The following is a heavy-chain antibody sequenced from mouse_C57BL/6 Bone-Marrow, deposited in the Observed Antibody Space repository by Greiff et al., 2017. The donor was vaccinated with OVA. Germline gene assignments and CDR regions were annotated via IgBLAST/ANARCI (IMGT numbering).Heavy chain of an antibody. J-gene: IGHJ3*01. Sequence: EVQLVESGGGLVKPGGSLKLSCAASGFTFSSYTMSWVRQTPEKRLEWVATISGGGGNTYYPDSVKGRFTISRDNAKNTLYLQMSSLRSEDTALYYCARRTAQATSAWFAYWGQGTLVTVSA. V-gene: IGHV5-9*01. CDR1: GFTFSSYT. D-gene: IGHD3-2*02. CDR3: ARRTAQATSAWFAY. CDR2: ISGGGGNT.